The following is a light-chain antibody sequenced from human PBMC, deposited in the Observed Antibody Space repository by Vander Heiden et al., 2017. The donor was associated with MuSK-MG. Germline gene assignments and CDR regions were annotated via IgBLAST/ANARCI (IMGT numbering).Light chain of an antibody. V-gene: IGKV1-9*01. CDR3: QQLNSYPVT. CDR2: AAS. Sequence: DIDLTQAPSFLSPSVGDRVTITCRASQGISSYLAWYQQQPGKAPKLLIYAASTLHTGVPSRFSGSGSGTEFTLTISSLQPEDFATYYCQQLNSYPVTFGHGTKVDIK. CDR1: QGISSY. J-gene: IGKJ3*01.